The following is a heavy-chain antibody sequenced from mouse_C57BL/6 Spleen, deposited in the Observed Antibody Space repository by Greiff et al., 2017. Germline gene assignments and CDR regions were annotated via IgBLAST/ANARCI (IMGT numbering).Heavy chain of an antibody. D-gene: IGHD2-5*01. J-gene: IGHJ4*01. CDR3: AHSNPYYAMDY. Sequence: EVQLQQSGPGMVKPSQSLSLTCTVTGYSITSGYDWHWIRHFPGNKLEWMGYISYSGSTNYNPSLKSRISITHDTSKNHFFLKLNSVTTEDTATYYCAHSNPYYAMDYWGQGTSVTVSS. CDR1: GYSITSGYD. V-gene: IGHV3-1*01. CDR2: ISYSGST.